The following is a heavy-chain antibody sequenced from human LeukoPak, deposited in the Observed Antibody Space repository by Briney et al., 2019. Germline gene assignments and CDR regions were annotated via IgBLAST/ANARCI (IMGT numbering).Heavy chain of an antibody. V-gene: IGHV3-30*03. CDR2: ISYDGTEK. J-gene: IGHJ4*02. Sequence: GSLRLSCAASGFTFRNHGMHWVRQAPGKGLEWVAVISYDGTEKYYGDSVKGRFTISRDNSKNTLDLQMNSLTTEDTAVYYCARPPSIFGVVTTDYWGQGSPVIVSS. D-gene: IGHD3-3*01. CDR1: GFTFRNHG. CDR3: ARPPSIFGVVTTDY.